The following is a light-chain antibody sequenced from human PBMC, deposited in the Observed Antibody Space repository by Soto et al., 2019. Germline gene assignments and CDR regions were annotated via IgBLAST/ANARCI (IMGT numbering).Light chain of an antibody. V-gene: IGKV1-5*03. CDR2: KAS. CDR1: QSISVW. CDR3: QQYNSYSPT. J-gene: IGKJ5*01. Sequence: DIQMTQSPSTLSASVGDRVTITCRASQSISVWLAWYQQKAGKAPNLLIYKASRLESGVPSRCSGSGSETEFTLTISGLQPGDSATYYCQQYNSYSPTFGQGTRLEIK.